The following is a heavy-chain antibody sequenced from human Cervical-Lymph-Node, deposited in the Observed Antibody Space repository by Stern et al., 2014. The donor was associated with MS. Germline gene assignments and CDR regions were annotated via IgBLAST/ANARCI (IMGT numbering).Heavy chain of an antibody. CDR1: GGSISTSY. CDR2: IYYSGSTSEST. J-gene: IGHJ6*02. V-gene: IGHV4-59*01. Sequence: QVQLQESGPALVKASETLSLTFSVSGGSISTSYWTWVRQPPGKGLEWIAYIYYSGSTSESTTYNPSLKSRVTISGDTSKIQFSLRLSSVTAADTAIYYCARRSGYYGMDVWGQGTTVSVSS. CDR3: ARRSGYYGMDV. D-gene: IGHD1-26*01.